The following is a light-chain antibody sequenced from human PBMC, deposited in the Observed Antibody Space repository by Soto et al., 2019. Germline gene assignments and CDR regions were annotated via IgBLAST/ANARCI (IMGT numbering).Light chain of an antibody. Sequence: QSALTQPASVSGSPGQSITISCTGTRTDLSGHNHVSWYQIHPGKAPKLIIYEVTSRPSGVSYRFSGSKSGNSASLTISGLQAEDEADYYCSSYASSSSYVFGGGTKLTVL. J-gene: IGLJ1*01. CDR2: EVT. V-gene: IGLV2-14*01. CDR3: SSYASSSSYV. CDR1: RTDLSGHNH.